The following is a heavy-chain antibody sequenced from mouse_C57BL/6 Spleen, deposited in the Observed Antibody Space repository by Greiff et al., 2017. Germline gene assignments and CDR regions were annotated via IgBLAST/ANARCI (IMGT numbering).Heavy chain of an antibody. CDR1: GFNINDYY. CDR2: IDPEDGET. CDR3: ASETDY. J-gene: IGHJ2*01. V-gene: IGHV14-2*01. Sequence: EVQLQQSGAELVKPGASVKLSCTASGFNINDYYMHWVKQRTEQGLEWIGRIDPEDGETKYAPKFQSKATITADTSSNTAYLQLSSLTSEDTAVYYCASETDYWGQGTTLTVSS.